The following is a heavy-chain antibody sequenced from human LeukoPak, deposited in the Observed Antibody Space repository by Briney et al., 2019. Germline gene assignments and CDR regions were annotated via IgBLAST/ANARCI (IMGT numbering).Heavy chain of an antibody. CDR2: IYHSGST. J-gene: IGHJ4*02. V-gene: IGHV4-38-2*01. CDR1: GYSISSGYY. Sequence: SETLSLTSAVSGYSISSGYYWGWIRQPPAKGLEWIGSIYHSGSTYYNPSLKSRVTISVDTSKNQFYLKLSSVTAADTAVYYCAAYCSGGSCYSDSDYWGQGTLVTVSS. CDR3: AAYCSGGSCYSDSDY. D-gene: IGHD2-15*01.